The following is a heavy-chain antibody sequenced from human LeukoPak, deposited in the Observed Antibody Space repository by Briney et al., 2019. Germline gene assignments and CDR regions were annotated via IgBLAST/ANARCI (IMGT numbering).Heavy chain of an antibody. Sequence: SETLSLTCSVSGFSVTSGHYWGWFRQPPGKGLEWIGTIYHTGSTNYNPSLQSRVTMSVDTSKNQFSLRLRSVTAADTAMYFCAREVPYYYFMDVWGKRTTVTVSS. V-gene: IGHV4-38-2*02. J-gene: IGHJ6*03. CDR3: AREVPYYYFMDV. CDR2: IYHTGST. CDR1: GFSVTSGHY.